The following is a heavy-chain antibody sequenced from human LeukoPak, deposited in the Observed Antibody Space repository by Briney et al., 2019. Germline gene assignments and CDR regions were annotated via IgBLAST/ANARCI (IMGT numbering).Heavy chain of an antibody. D-gene: IGHD4-17*01. CDR2: MNPSSGNT. Sequence: GASVKVSCKASGYTFTSYDINWVRQAPGQGLEWMGWMNPSSGNTGYAQKFQGRVTMTRDASISTAYMELNSLTSEDTAVYYCARVSTVATAIDYWGQGTLVTVSS. V-gene: IGHV1-8*01. CDR3: ARVSTVATAIDY. J-gene: IGHJ4*02. CDR1: GYTFTSYD.